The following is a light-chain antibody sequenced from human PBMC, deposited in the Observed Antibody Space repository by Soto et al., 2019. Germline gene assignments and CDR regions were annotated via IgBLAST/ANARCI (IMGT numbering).Light chain of an antibody. J-gene: IGLJ2*01. Sequence: QSALTQPRSVSGSPGQSVTIACTGSSSDVGGYNRVSWYQQPPGTAPKLMIYEVNSRPSGVPDRFSGSKSGNTASLTISGLQAEDEATYYCSSYGGNSNAVFGGGTKLTVL. CDR3: SSYGGNSNAV. CDR1: SSDVGGYNR. CDR2: EVN. V-gene: IGLV2-11*01.